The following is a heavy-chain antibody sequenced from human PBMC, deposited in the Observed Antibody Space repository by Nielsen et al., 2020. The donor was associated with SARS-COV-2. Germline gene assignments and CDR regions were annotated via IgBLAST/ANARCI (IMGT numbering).Heavy chain of an antibody. J-gene: IGHJ4*02. CDR1: GFTVSSNY. CDR2: IYSGGST. V-gene: IGHV3-53*01. D-gene: IGHD2-15*01. Sequence: GGSLRLSCAASGFTVSSNYMSWVRQAPGKGLEWVSVIYSGGSTYYADSVKGRFTISRDNFKNTLYLQMNSLRAEDTAVYYCAREGCSGGSCQLFDYWGQGTLVTVSS. CDR3: AREGCSGGSCQLFDY.